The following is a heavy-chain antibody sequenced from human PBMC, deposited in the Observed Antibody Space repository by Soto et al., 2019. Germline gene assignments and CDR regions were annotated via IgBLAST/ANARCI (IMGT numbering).Heavy chain of an antibody. J-gene: IGHJ5*02. CDR1: GFTFSAYS. D-gene: IGHD2-8*01. V-gene: IGHV3-48*01. CDR3: AKDSPTFCTNGVCYTRANNWFDP. Sequence: HPGGSLRLSCAASGFTFSAYSMNWVRQAPGKGLEWVSFIGSTGSRTYYADSVMGRFTISRDNARNTVYLQMNSLRAEDTAVYYCAKDSPTFCTNGVCYTRANNWFDPWGQGTLVTVSS. CDR2: IGSTGSRT.